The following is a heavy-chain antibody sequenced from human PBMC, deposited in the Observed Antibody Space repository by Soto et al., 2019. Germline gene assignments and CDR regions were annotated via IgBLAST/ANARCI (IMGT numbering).Heavy chain of an antibody. CDR1: GFTFTDDY. CDR3: ARDRLSIAAESLDFQFDY. CDR2: ISGSGGTK. J-gene: IGHJ4*02. V-gene: IGHV3-11*04. Sequence: GGSLRLSCAASGFTFTDDYMTWVRQAPGKGLEWISYISGSGGTKYYADSVKGRFTISRDNAENTLYLQMNSLRAEDTAVYYCARDRLSIAAESLDFQFDYWGQGTLVTVSS. D-gene: IGHD6-13*01.